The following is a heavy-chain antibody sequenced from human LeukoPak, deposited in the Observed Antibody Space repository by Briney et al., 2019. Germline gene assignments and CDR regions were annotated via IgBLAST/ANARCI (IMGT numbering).Heavy chain of an antibody. V-gene: IGHV4-39*01. CDR2: IYYSGST. Sequence: SETLSLTCTVSGGSISGSSYYWGWIRQPPGKGLEWIGSIYYSGSTYYNPSLKSRVTISVDTSKNQFSLKLSSVTAADTAVYYCATRGSAELDYWGQGTLVTVSS. CDR3: ATRGSAELDY. J-gene: IGHJ4*02. CDR1: GGSISGSSYY. D-gene: IGHD6-13*01.